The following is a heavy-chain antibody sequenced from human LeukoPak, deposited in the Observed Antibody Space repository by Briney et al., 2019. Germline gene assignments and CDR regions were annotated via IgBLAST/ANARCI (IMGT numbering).Heavy chain of an antibody. D-gene: IGHD5-18*01. CDR3: ARDGLTGYSYGQSYWYFDL. Sequence: PGGSLRLSCAASGFTFSDYYMSWIRQAPGKGLEWVSYISSSSSYTNYADSVKGRFTISRDNAKNSLYLQMNSLRAEDTAVYYCARDGLTGYSYGQSYWYFDLWGRGTLVTVSS. J-gene: IGHJ2*01. CDR2: ISSSSSYT. V-gene: IGHV3-11*06. CDR1: GFTFSDYY.